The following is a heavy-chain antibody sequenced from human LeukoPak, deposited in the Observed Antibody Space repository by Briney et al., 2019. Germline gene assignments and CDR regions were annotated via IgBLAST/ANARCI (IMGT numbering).Heavy chain of an antibody. V-gene: IGHV1-69*01. J-gene: IGHJ5*02. D-gene: IGHD1-26*01. Sequence: SVKVSCKASGGTFSSYAISWVRQPPGQGLEWMGGIIPIFGTASYAQKFQGRVTITADESTSTAYMELSSLRSEDTAVYYCAREPADSVGATGRFLPWGQGTLVTVSS. CDR1: GGTFSSYA. CDR2: IIPIFGTA. CDR3: AREPADSVGATGRFLP.